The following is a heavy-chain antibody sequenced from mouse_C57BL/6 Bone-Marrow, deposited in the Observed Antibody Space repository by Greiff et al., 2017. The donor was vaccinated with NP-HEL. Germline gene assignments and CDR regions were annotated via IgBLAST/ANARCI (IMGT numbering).Heavy chain of an antibody. CDR2: INPNNGGT. D-gene: IGHD1-1*01. Sequence: VVKPGASVKMSCKASGYTFTDYNMHWVKQSHGKSLEWIGYINPNNGGTSYNQKFKGKATLTVNKSSSTAYMELRSLTSEDSAVYYCARIITTVVADYWGQGTTLTVSS. CDR1: GYTFTDYN. J-gene: IGHJ2*01. V-gene: IGHV1-22*01. CDR3: ARIITTVVADY.